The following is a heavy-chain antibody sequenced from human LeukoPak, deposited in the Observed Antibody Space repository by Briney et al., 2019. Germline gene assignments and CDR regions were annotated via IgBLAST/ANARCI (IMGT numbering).Heavy chain of an antibody. CDR3: ARGKSSSSLNWFDP. CDR1: GGSISSGGYY. CDR2: IYYSGST. V-gene: IGHV4-31*03. D-gene: IGHD6-6*01. Sequence: TLSLTCTVSGGSISSGGYYWSWIRQHPGKGLEWIGYIYYSGSTYYNPSLKSRVTISVDTSKNQFSLKLSSVTAADTAVYYCARGKSSSSLNWFDPWGQGTLVTVSS. J-gene: IGHJ5*02.